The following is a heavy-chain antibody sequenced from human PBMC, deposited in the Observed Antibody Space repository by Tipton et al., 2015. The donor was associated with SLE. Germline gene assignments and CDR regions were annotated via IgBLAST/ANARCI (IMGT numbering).Heavy chain of an antibody. J-gene: IGHJ5*02. CDR3: APWTAQGIEMATIKGRNWFDP. V-gene: IGHV3-48*01. CDR2: ISSSSSTI. D-gene: IGHD5-24*01. Sequence: SLRLSCAASGFTFSSYSMNWVRQAPGKGLEWVSYISSSSSTIYYADSVKGRFTISRDNSKNTLYLQMNSLRAEDTAVYYCAPWTAQGIEMATIKGRNWFDPWGQGTLVTVSS. CDR1: GFTFSSYS.